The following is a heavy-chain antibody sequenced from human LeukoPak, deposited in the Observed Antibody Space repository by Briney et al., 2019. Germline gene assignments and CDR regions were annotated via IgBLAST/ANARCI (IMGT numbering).Heavy chain of an antibody. CDR3: ARALSRHYDSSGYYRP. V-gene: IGHV4-59*01. CDR1: GGSISSYY. J-gene: IGHJ4*02. D-gene: IGHD3-22*01. Sequence: SETLSLTCTVSGGSISSYYWSWIRQPPGKGLEWIGHIYYSGSTNYNPSLKSRVTISVDTSKNQFSLKLSSVTAADTAVYYCARALSRHYDSSGYYRPWGQGTLVTVSS. CDR2: IYYSGST.